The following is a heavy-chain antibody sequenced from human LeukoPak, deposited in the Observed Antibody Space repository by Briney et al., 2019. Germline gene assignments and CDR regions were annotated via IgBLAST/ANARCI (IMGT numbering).Heavy chain of an antibody. CDR2: ISSSSSYI. CDR1: GFTFSSYG. Sequence: PGRSLRLSCAASGFTFSSYGMSWVRQAPGKGLEWVSSISSSSSYIYYADSVKGRFTISRDNAKNSLYLQMNSLRAEDTAVYYCARAPQLGIPTPLGFDPWGQGTLVTVSS. D-gene: IGHD1-1*01. J-gene: IGHJ5*02. CDR3: ARAPQLGIPTPLGFDP. V-gene: IGHV3-21*01.